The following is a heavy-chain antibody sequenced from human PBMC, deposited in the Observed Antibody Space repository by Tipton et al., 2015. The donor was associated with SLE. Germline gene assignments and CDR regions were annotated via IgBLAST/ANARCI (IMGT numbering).Heavy chain of an antibody. J-gene: IGHJ3*02. CDR2: IYYSGST. CDR3: ASEPERWLQLKAFDI. D-gene: IGHD5-24*01. Sequence: TLSLTSTVSGGSISSGCYYWICIRQHPGKGLEWIGYIYYSGSTHYNPSLKSRVTISVDTSKNQFSLKMSSVTAADTAVYYCASEPERWLQLKAFDIWGQGTMVTVSS. CDR1: GGSISSGCYY. V-gene: IGHV4-31*03.